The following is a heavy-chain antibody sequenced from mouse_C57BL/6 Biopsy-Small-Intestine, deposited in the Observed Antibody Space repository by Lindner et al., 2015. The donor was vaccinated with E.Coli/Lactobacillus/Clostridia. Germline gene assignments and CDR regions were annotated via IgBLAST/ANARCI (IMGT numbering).Heavy chain of an antibody. J-gene: IGHJ3*01. D-gene: IGHD2-1*01. CDR3: ARRVYYGNQGFAY. Sequence: VQLQESGPELVKPGASVKMSCKASGYTFTDYNMHWVKQSHGKSLEWIGYINPNNGGTSYNQKFKGKATLTVYKSSSTAYMELRSLTSEDSAVYYCARRVYYGNQGFAYWGQGTLVTVSA. CDR1: GYTFTDYN. V-gene: IGHV1-22*01. CDR2: INPNNGGT.